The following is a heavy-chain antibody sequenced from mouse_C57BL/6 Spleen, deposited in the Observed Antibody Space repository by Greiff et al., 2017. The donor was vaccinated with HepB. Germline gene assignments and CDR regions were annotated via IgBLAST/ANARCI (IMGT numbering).Heavy chain of an antibody. J-gene: IGHJ2*01. V-gene: IGHV1-50*01. CDR1: GYTFTSYW. CDR2: IDPSDSYT. CDR3: ARRTTVVSFDY. D-gene: IGHD1-1*01. Sequence: VQLQQPGAELVKPGASVKLSCKASGYTFTSYWMQWVKQRPGQGLEWIGEIDPSDSYTNYNQKFKGKATLTVDTSSSTAYMQLSSLTSEDSALYYCARRTTVVSFDYWGQGTTLTVSS.